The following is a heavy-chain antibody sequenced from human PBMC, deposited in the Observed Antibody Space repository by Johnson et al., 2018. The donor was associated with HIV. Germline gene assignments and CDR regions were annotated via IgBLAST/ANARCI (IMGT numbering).Heavy chain of an antibody. V-gene: IGHV3-66*01. D-gene: IGHD4-17*01. CDR1: GFTVSSNY. CDR2: IYSGGST. Sequence: VQLVESGGGLVKPGGSLRLSCAAFGFTVSSNYMSWVRPAPGKGLEWVSVIYSGGSTYYADSVKGRFTISRDNSKNTLYLQMNSLRAEDTAVYYCARDVTKDAFDIWGQGTMVTVSS. CDR3: ARDVTKDAFDI. J-gene: IGHJ3*02.